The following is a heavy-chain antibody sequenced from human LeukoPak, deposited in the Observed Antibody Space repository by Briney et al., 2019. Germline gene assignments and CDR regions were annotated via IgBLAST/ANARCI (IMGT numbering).Heavy chain of an antibody. CDR3: ARRKDFWSGLINF. CDR1: GGSISSSSYY. J-gene: IGHJ4*02. D-gene: IGHD3-3*01. V-gene: IGHV4-39*02. Sequence: SETLSLTCTVSGGSISSSSYYWGWISQPPGLGLEWIGSIYYGGSTYYNPSLKSRVTISVDTSKNHFSLKLSSVTAADTAVYYCARRKDFWSGLINFWGQGTLVTVSS. CDR2: IYYGGST.